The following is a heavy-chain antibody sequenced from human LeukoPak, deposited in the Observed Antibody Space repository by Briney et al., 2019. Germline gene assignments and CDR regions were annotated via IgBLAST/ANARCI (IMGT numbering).Heavy chain of an antibody. J-gene: IGHJ4*02. CDR1: GASISSSSSY. D-gene: IGHD2-15*01. Sequence: PETLSLTPTLSGASISSSSSYCGWIRQPPGKGLEWIGSIHYSDSSNYNTSYNPSLKSRVTISVDTSKNQFSLRSSSVTAADTAVYYCASRYCSSSSCHLIVGYWGQGTQVTVSS. CDR3: ASRYCSSSSCHLIVGY. CDR2: IHYSDSSNYNT. V-gene: IGHV4-39*01.